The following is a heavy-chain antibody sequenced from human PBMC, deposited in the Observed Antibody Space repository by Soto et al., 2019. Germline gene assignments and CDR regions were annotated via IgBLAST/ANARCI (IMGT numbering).Heavy chain of an antibody. D-gene: IGHD6-19*01. Sequence: ASVKVSCKASGGTFSSYAISWVRQAPGQGLEWMGGIIPIFGTANYAQKSQGRVTITADESTSTAYMELSGLRSEDTAVYYCARDKIRGIAVAGYYYYGMDVWGQGTTVTVSS. J-gene: IGHJ6*02. CDR2: IIPIFGTA. CDR3: ARDKIRGIAVAGYYYYGMDV. V-gene: IGHV1-69*13. CDR1: GGTFSSYA.